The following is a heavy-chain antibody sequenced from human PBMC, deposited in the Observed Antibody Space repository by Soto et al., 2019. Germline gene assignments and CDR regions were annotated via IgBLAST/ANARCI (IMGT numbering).Heavy chain of an antibody. V-gene: IGHV3-30*03. CDR2: ISYDGSNK. Sequence: PGGSLRLSCAASGFTFSSYGMHWVRQAPGKGLEWVAVISYDGSNKYYADSVKGRFTISRDNSKNTLYLQMNSLRVEDTAVYYYARGYYDYIWGTLSRTSWFDPWGQGTLVTVSS. J-gene: IGHJ5*02. D-gene: IGHD3-16*01. CDR1: GFTFSSYG. CDR3: ARGYYDYIWGTLSRTSWFDP.